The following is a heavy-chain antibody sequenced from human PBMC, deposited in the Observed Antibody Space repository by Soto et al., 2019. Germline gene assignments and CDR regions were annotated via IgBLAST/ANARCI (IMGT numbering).Heavy chain of an antibody. CDR1: GRIFSSFP. CDR3: AKVRSRDGYNYVLDQ. CDR2: VISASGSV. J-gene: IGHJ1*01. Sequence: QVQVVQSGAEVKKPGSSVKISCKASGRIFSSFPTSWVRQVPGQGLEWMGGVISASGSVTYAPQFQGRVTITAVTSAGIGYLGLASLTSEDTAIYYCAKVRSRDGYNYVLDQWGPGTMVTVSS. D-gene: IGHD5-18*01. V-gene: IGHV1-69*06.